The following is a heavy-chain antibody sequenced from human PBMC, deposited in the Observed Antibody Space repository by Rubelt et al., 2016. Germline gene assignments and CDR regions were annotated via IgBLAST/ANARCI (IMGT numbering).Heavy chain of an antibody. CDR3: ARDVPPKYGGNSGGWFDP. J-gene: IGHJ5*02. D-gene: IGHD4-23*01. CDR2: ISAYNGNT. CDR1: GYTFTSYG. V-gene: IGHV1-18*01. Sequence: GESGAEVKKPGASVKVSCKASGYTFTSYGISWVRQAPGQGLEWMGWISAYNGNTNYEQKLQGRVTMTTDTSTSTAYMELRSLRSGDTAVYYCARDVPPKYGGNSGGWFDPWGQGTLVTVSS.